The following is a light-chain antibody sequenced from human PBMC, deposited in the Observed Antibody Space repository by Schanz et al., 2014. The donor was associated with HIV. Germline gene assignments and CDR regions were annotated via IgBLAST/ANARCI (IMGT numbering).Light chain of an antibody. CDR3: SSYTSSSTLEV. J-gene: IGLJ3*02. V-gene: IGLV2-14*01. Sequence: QSALTQPPSASGSPGQSVTISCTGTSSDVGGYNYVSWYQQHPGKAPKLMIYEVSKRPSGVSNRFSGSKSGNTASLTISGLQAEDEADYYCSSYTSSSTLEVFGGGTKLTVL. CDR2: EVS. CDR1: SSDVGGYNY.